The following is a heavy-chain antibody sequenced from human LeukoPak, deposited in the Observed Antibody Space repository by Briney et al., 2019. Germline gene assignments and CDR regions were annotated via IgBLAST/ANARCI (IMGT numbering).Heavy chain of an antibody. Sequence: SETLSLTCAVYGGSFSGYYWSWIRQPPGKGLEWIGEINHSGSTNYNPSLKSRVTISGDTSKNQFSLKLSSVTAADTAVYYCARGHSSRRYYYYYMDVWGKGTMVTVSS. V-gene: IGHV4-34*01. CDR3: ARGHSSRRYYYYYMDV. J-gene: IGHJ6*03. CDR2: INHSGST. D-gene: IGHD6-13*01. CDR1: GGSFSGYY.